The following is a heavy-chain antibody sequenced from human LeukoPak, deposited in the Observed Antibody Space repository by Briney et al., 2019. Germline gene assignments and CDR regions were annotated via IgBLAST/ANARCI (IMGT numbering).Heavy chain of an antibody. CDR2: IGWNSGSI. D-gene: IGHD3-16*01. CDR1: GFTFSSYW. V-gene: IGHV3-9*01. Sequence: PGGSLRLSCVASGFTFSSYWMHWVRQAPGKGLEWVSGIGWNSGSIGYADSVKGRFTISRDNAKNSLYLQMNSLRAEDTAVYYCAKGGPLWNWFDPWGQGTLVTVSS. J-gene: IGHJ5*02. CDR3: AKGGPLWNWFDP.